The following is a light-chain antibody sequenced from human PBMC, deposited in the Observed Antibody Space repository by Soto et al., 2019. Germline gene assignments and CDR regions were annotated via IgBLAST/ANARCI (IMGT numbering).Light chain of an antibody. CDR1: QDIRNK. CDR2: GAY. CDR3: IHEYNYPWT. V-gene: IGKV1-6*01. J-gene: IGKJ1*01. Sequence: AIQMTQFPSSLSASVRDRVVISCRTSQDIRNKLGWYQQKPGQAPKLLIFGAYTLHSGVQSRFSGSGSGTRFTLTITSLQPEDVATYYCIHEYNYPWTFGQGTKVDIK.